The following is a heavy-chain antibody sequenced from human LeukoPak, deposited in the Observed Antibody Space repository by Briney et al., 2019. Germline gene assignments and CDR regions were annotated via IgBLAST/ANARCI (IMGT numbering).Heavy chain of an antibody. CDR1: GFSFSRYW. CDR3: AELGITMIGGV. J-gene: IGHJ6*04. Sequence: QSGGSLRLSCEASGFSFSRYWMSWVRQAPVRGLEWVANIKPDGSEIYYVDSVKGRFTISRDNAKNSLYLQMNSLRAEDTAVYYCAELGITMIGGVWGKGTTVTISS. CDR2: IKPDGSEI. D-gene: IGHD3-10*02. V-gene: IGHV3-7*01.